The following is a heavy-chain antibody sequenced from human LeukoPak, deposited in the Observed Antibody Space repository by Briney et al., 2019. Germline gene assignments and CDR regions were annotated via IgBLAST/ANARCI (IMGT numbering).Heavy chain of an antibody. V-gene: IGHV1-69*06. D-gene: IGHD6-19*01. CDR2: IIPIFGTA. CDR3: ARAGLEWLVPVY. J-gene: IGHJ4*02. Sequence: SVKVSCKASGGTFISYAISWVRQAPGQGLEWMGGIIPIFGTANYAQKFQGRVTITADKSTSTAYMELSSLRSGDTAVYYCARAGLEWLVPVYWGQGTLVTVSS. CDR1: GGTFISYA.